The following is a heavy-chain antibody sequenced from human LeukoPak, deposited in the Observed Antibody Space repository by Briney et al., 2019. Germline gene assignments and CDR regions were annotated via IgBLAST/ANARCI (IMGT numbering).Heavy chain of an antibody. J-gene: IGHJ4*02. Sequence: AGGSLRLSCAASGFTVSSNYMSWVRQAPGKGLEWVSVNYSGGSTYYADSVKGRFNISRDNSKNTLYLQMNSRRAEDTAVYYCVRGLVTACDYWGQGTLVTVSS. CDR1: GFTVSSNY. CDR2: NYSGGST. V-gene: IGHV3-66*02. CDR3: VRGLVTACDY. D-gene: IGHD6-19*01.